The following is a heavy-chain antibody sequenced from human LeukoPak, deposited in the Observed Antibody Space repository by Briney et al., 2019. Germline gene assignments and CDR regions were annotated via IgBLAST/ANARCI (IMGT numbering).Heavy chain of an antibody. CDR2: INPSGGST. CDR3: ARTYSDTAMVIPSTLYYYYGMDV. V-gene: IGHV1-46*01. D-gene: IGHD5-18*01. Sequence: GASVKVSCKASGYTFTSYYMHWVRQAPGQGLEWMGIINPSGGSTSYAQKFQGRVTMTRDTSTSTVYMELSSLRSEDTAVYYCARTYSDTAMVIPSTLYYYYGMDVWGQGTTVTVSS. CDR1: GYTFTSYY. J-gene: IGHJ6*02.